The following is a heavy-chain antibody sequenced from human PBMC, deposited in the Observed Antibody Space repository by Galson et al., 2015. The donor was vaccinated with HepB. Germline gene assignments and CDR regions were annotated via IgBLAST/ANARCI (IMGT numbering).Heavy chain of an antibody. CDR1: GFTFSSYE. Sequence: SLRLSCAASGFTFSSYEMNWVRQAPGKGLEWVAVISYDGSNKYYADSVKGRFTISRDNSKNTLYLQMNSLRAEDTAVYYCAKEGGYDSSGYSFDIWGQGTMVTVSS. J-gene: IGHJ3*02. CDR3: AKEGGYDSSGYSFDI. V-gene: IGHV3-30*18. D-gene: IGHD3-22*01. CDR2: ISYDGSNK.